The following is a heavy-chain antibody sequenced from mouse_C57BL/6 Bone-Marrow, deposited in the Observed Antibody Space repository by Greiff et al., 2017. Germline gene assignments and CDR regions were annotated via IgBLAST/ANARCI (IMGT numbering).Heavy chain of an antibody. CDR1: GFTFSSYA. Sequence: EVQLVESGGGLAKPGGSLKLSCAASGFTFSSYAMSWVRQTTGKRLEWVATISDRGSYTYYPDNVKGRFTITTDQANNNLYLQLSHLKSEETAMDYGARVPGALDYWGQGTTLTVAS. CDR3: ARVPGALDY. D-gene: IGHD4-1*01. CDR2: ISDRGSYT. J-gene: IGHJ2*01. V-gene: IGHV5-4*01.